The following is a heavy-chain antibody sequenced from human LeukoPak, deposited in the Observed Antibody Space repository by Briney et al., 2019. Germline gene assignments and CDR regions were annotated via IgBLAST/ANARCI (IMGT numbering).Heavy chain of an antibody. V-gene: IGHV1-2*02. CDR2: IHPNSGVT. J-gene: IGHJ4*02. CDR3: ARDADSSSSLDF. D-gene: IGHD6-13*01. Sequence: ASVKVSCKASGFTFTGYYMHWVRQAPGQGLECIGWIHPNSGVTNYAQKFQGRVAMTRDTSISTAYMELSSLRSDDTAVYYCARDADSSSSLDFWGQGTLVPVSS. CDR1: GFTFTGYY.